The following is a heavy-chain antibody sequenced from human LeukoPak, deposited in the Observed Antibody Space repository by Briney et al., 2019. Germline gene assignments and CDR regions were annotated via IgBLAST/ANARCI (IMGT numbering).Heavy chain of an antibody. CDR2: FDPEDGET. D-gene: IGHD3-10*01. V-gene: IGHV1-24*01. Sequence: ASVKVSCKVSGYALTELSMHWVRQAPGKGLEWMGGFDPEDGETIYAQKFQGRVTMTEDTSTDTAYMELSSLRSEDTAVYYCATGANYYGSGSYYTHFDYWGQGTLVTVSS. CDR1: GYALTELS. CDR3: ATGANYYGSGSYYTHFDY. J-gene: IGHJ4*02.